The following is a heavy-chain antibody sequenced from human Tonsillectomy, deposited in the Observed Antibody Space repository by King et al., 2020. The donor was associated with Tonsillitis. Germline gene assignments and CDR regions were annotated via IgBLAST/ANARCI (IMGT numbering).Heavy chain of an antibody. CDR1: GYTFSNYG. D-gene: IGHD7-27*01. V-gene: IGHV3-30*02. Sequence: VQLVESGGGVVQPGGSLRLSCAASGYTFSNYGMHWVRQAPGKGLEWVTFIQYDGRKKYYADSVKGRLTISRDNSKNTLYLQMNSLRDEDTAVYYCIKEFLSGDGGNDKLDHWGQGTLVTVSS. CDR2: IQYDGRKK. J-gene: IGHJ4*02. CDR3: IKEFLSGDGGNDKLDH.